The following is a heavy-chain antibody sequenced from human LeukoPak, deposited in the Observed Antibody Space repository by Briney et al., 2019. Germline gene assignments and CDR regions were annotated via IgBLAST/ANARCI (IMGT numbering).Heavy chain of an antibody. D-gene: IGHD3-22*01. CDR1: GGTFSSYA. Sequence: ASVKVSCKASGGTFSSYAISWVRQAPGQGLEWMGGIIPIFGTANYAQKFQGRVTITTDESTSTAYMELSSLRSEDTAVYYCARVPTPYYYDSGGYYFDYWGQGTLVTVSS. J-gene: IGHJ4*02. V-gene: IGHV1-69*05. CDR3: ARVPTPYYYDSGGYYFDY. CDR2: IIPIFGTA.